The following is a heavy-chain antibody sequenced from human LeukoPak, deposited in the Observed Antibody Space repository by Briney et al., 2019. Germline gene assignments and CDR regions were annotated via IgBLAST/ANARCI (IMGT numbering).Heavy chain of an antibody. CDR2: IRDGST. D-gene: IGHD3/OR15-3a*01. V-gene: IGHV3-23*01. Sequence: GGSLRLSCAPSGFTFSSYGMSWVRQAPGKGLEWVSSIRDGSTYYADSVKGRFTISRDNSKNTLYLQMNSLRAEDTAVYYCARMKHGLKYYFDYWGQGTLVTVSS. J-gene: IGHJ4*02. CDR3: ARMKHGLKYYFDY. CDR1: GFTFSSYG.